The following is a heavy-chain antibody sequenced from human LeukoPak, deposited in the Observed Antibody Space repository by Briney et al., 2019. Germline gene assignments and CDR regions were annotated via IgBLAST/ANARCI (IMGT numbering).Heavy chain of an antibody. V-gene: IGHV3-48*02. D-gene: IGHD3-16*02. CDR2: ISSSSSTV. CDR1: GFTFSSYS. J-gene: IGHJ4*02. Sequence: SGGSLRLSCAASGFTFSSYSMNWVRQAPGKGLEWVSYISSSSSTVYYADSVKGRFTISRDNAKNSLYLQMNSLRDEDTAVYYCAREYDYVWGSYRFAPFDYWGQGTLVTVSS. CDR3: AREYDYVWGSYRFAPFDY.